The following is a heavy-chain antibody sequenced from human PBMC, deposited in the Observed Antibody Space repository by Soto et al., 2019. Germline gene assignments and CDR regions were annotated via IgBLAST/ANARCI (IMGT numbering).Heavy chain of an antibody. V-gene: IGHV1-69*06. D-gene: IGHD1-26*01. CDR1: GYTFTSYG. J-gene: IGHJ6*02. CDR2: IIPIFGTA. Sequence: GASVKVSCKASGYTFTSYGISWVRQAPGQGLEWMGGIIPIFGTANYAQKFQGRVTITADKSTSTAYMELSSLRSEDTAVYYCARVGPDSGRSDYYYGMDVWGQGTTVTVSS. CDR3: ARVGPDSGRSDYYYGMDV.